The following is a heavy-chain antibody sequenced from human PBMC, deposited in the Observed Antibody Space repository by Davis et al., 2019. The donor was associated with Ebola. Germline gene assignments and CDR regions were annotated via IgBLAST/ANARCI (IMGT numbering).Heavy chain of an antibody. CDR3: ATEMGRWLQFLGY. D-gene: IGHD5-24*01. V-gene: IGHV3-23*01. J-gene: IGHJ4*02. Sequence: PGGSLRLSCAASGFTFSSYAMSWVRQAPGKGLEWVSAISGNGGSTYYADSVKGRFTISRDNSKNTLCLQMNSLRAEDTAVYYCATEMGRWLQFLGYWGQGTLVTVSS. CDR2: ISGNGGST. CDR1: GFTFSSYA.